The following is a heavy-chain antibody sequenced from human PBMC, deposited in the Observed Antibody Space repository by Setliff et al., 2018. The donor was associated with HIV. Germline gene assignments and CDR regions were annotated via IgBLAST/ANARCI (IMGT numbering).Heavy chain of an antibody. Sequence: SETLSLTCAVYGGSFSGYYWSWIRQPPGKGLEWIGSFHSSASTSYNPSLRSRVTISVDTSKSQFSLKLSSVTAADTAVYYCARAVHRTAMETPRRSDAFDIWGQGTMVTVSS. CDR1: GGSFSGYY. CDR2: FHSSAST. V-gene: IGHV4-34*01. J-gene: IGHJ3*02. D-gene: IGHD5-18*01. CDR3: ARAVHRTAMETPRRSDAFDI.